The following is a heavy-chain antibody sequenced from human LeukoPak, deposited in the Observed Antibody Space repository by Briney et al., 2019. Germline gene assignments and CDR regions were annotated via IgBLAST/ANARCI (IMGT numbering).Heavy chain of an antibody. D-gene: IGHD3-3*01. Sequence: SETLSLTCTVSGGSISSSSYYWGWIRQPPGKGLEWIGSIYYSGGTYYNPSLKSRVTISVDTSKNQFSLKLSSVTAADTAVYYCARLYPPIFGVVPPKGWFDPWGQGTLVTVSS. CDR2: IYYSGGT. V-gene: IGHV4-39*01. CDR1: GGSISSSSYY. J-gene: IGHJ5*02. CDR3: ARLYPPIFGVVPPKGWFDP.